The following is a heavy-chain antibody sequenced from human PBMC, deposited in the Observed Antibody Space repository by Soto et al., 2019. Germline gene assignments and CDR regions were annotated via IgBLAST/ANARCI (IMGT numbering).Heavy chain of an antibody. D-gene: IGHD3-22*01. Sequence: GGALRLSCAASGFTFSSYWMHWVRQAPGKGLEWVGRVKSKNDGGTTDFAAPVKGRFAISRDDSKNMVYLEMNSLQTEDTAIYYCTTDSYITSIIVRFDYWGHGTLVTVSS. V-gene: IGHV3-15*07. CDR2: VKSKNDGGTT. CDR1: GFTFSSYW. CDR3: TTDSYITSIIVRFDY. J-gene: IGHJ4*01.